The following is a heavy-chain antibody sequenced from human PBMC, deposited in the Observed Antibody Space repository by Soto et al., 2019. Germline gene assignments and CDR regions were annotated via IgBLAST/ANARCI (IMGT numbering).Heavy chain of an antibody. Sequence: QVQLHESGPGLMKPSETLSLTCTVSGGSISSYYWTWIRQPPGKGLEWIGYVYNGGYTNYSPSLKSRVTISLDTSKNLFSLKLTSVTAADTAMYYCARRIQYYYGLDAWGQGTTVTVSS. CDR3: ARRIQYYYGLDA. J-gene: IGHJ6*02. V-gene: IGHV4-59*01. CDR2: VYNGGYT. CDR1: GGSISSYY.